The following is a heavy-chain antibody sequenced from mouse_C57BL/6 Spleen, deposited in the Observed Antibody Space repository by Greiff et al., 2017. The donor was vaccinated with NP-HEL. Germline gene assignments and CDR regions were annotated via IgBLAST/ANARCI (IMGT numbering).Heavy chain of an antibody. Sequence: EVKLMESGGGLVKPGGSLKLSCAASGFTFSDYGMHWVRQAPEKGLEWVAYISSGSSTIYYADTVKGRFTISRDNAKNTLFLQMTSLRSEDTAMYYCAREGTYSNHGDYWGQGTSVTVSS. V-gene: IGHV5-17*01. CDR3: AREGTYSNHGDY. D-gene: IGHD2-5*01. J-gene: IGHJ4*01. CDR2: ISSGSSTI. CDR1: GFTFSDYG.